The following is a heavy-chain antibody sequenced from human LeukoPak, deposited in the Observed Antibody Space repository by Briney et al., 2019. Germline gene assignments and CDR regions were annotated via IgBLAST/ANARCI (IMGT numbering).Heavy chain of an antibody. Sequence: SETLSLTCAVYGGSFSGYYWSWIRQPPGKGLEWIGEINHSGSTNYNPSLKSRVTISVDTSKNQFSLKLSSVTAADTAVYYCASRRLGTYYYDSSGYFNWGQGTLVTVSS. CDR1: GGSFSGYY. CDR2: INHSGST. J-gene: IGHJ4*02. CDR3: ASRRLGTYYYDSSGYFN. V-gene: IGHV4-34*01. D-gene: IGHD3-22*01.